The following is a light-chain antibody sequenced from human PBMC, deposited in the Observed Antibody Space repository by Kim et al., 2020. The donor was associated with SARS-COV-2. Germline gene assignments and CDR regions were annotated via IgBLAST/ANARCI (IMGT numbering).Light chain of an antibody. J-gene: IGLJ1*01. CDR1: SNDVGAYNY. Sequence: QSALTQPASVSGSPGQAITISCTGTSNDVGAYNYVSWYQQHPGKAPKLVISDVSNRPSGVSDRFAGSKSGDTASLTISGLQAEDEAEYYCTSYTTISTFVFGTGTKVTVL. CDR3: TSYTTISTFV. V-gene: IGLV2-14*03. CDR2: DVS.